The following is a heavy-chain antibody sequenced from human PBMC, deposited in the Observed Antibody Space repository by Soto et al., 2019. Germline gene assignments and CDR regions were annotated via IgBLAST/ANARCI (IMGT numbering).Heavy chain of an antibody. CDR3: AREAAVTTRYYYYYGMDV. J-gene: IGHJ6*02. V-gene: IGHV1-8*01. CDR2: MNPNSGNT. D-gene: IGHD4-17*01. Sequence: ASVKVSCKASGYTFTSYDINWVRQATGQGLEWMGWMNPNSGNTGYAQKFQGRVTMTRDTSTSTVYMELSSLRSEDTAVYYCAREAAVTTRYYYYYGMDVWGQGTTVTVSS. CDR1: GYTFTSYD.